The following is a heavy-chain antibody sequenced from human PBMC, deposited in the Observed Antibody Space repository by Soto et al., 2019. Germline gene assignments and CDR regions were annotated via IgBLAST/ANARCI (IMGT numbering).Heavy chain of an antibody. CDR1: GYSFTRYR. D-gene: IGHD3-16*01. CDR3: AMVDVYVTPSPQDV. J-gene: IGHJ6*02. V-gene: IGHV1-18*01. CDR2: INTYNGNT. Sequence: SVKVSCKASGYSFTRYRSAWARQAPGQGLEWMGWINTYNGNTNYAQNLQGRVTLTTDTSTSTAYMELTSLRSNDTAIYYCAMVDVYVTPSPQDVWGQGTTVTVSS.